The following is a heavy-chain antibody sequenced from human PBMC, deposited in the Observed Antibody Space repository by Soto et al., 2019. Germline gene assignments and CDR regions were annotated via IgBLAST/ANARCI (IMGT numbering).Heavy chain of an antibody. J-gene: IGHJ4*02. CDR3: AKDRAYSIVGTNTAALDY. CDR1: GFTFDDYP. V-gene: IGHV3-23*01. D-gene: IGHD1-26*01. CDR2: ISGSGDGT. Sequence: GSLRLSCSASGFTFDDYPMHWVRQAPGKGLEWVSAISGSGDGTFYAGSVMGRFTISRDNNKKTLYLQMNSLRAEDTAVYYCAKDRAYSIVGTNTAALDYWGQGTLVTVSS.